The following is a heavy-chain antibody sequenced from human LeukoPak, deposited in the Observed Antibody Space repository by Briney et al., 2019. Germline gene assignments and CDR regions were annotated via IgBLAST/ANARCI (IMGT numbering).Heavy chain of an antibody. CDR1: VGSLSRYY. J-gene: IGHJ4*02. D-gene: IGHD3-10*01. V-gene: IGHV4-59*08. CDR2: IYYSGST. CDR3: ASQYYYGSGSYSY. Sequence: PSETLSLTCTVSVGSLSRYYWGWIRQPPGKGLECIGYIYYSGSTNYNPSLKSRVTISVDTSKNQFSMKLSSVTAADTAVYYCASQYYYGSGSYSYWGQGTLVTVSS.